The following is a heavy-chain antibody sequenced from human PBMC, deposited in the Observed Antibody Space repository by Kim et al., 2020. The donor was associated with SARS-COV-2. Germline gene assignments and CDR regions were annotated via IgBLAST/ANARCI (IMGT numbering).Heavy chain of an antibody. CDR3: AADPLHSGYVPYYYGMDV. Sequence: SVKVSCKASGFTFTSSAVQWVRQARGQRLEWIGWIVVGSGNTNYAQKFQERVTITRDMSTSTAYMELNSLRSEDTAVYYCAADPLHSGYVPYYYGMDVWGQGTTVTASS. J-gene: IGHJ6*02. CDR2: IVVGSGNT. D-gene: IGHD5-12*01. CDR1: GFTFTSSA. V-gene: IGHV1-58*01.